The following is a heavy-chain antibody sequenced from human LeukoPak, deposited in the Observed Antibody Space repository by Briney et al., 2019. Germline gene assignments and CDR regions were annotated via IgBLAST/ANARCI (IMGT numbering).Heavy chain of an antibody. Sequence: ASVTVSCTASGYTFTSYYMHWVRQAPGRGLEWMGIINPSGGSTSYAQKFQGRVTMTRDTSTSTVYMELSSLRSEDTAVYYCARAPSVGYYYGMDVWGQGTTVTVSS. CDR2: INPSGGST. CDR1: GYTFTSYY. V-gene: IGHV1-46*01. D-gene: IGHD4-23*01. CDR3: ARAPSVGYYYGMDV. J-gene: IGHJ6*02.